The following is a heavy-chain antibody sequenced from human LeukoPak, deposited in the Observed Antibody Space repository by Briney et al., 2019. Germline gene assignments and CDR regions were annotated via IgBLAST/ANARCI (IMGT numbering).Heavy chain of an antibody. CDR1: GFTFNTYA. V-gene: IGHV3-23*01. CDR2: ISGSGGST. D-gene: IGHD3-22*01. J-gene: IGHJ3*02. Sequence: GGSLRLSCAASGFTFNTYAMTWVRQAPGKGLEWVSAISGSGGSTNYADSAKGRFTMSRDNSKNTLYQQMNSLRAADTAVYYCAKDVSTMYYYDTTISPDAFHIWGQGTMVTVSS. CDR3: AKDVSTMYYYDTTISPDAFHI.